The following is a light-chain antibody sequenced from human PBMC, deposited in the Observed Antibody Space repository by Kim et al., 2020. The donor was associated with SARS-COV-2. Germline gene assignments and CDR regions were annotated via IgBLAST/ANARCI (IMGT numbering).Light chain of an antibody. Sequence: CPGERATLSGRASQSITRSNLAWYQQKPGQAPRLLIYGASSRATGIPDRFSGSGSGTDFTLTISRLEPEDFAVYYCQQYGSSPRTFGQGTKVDIK. J-gene: IGKJ1*01. V-gene: IGKV3-20*01. CDR2: GAS. CDR3: QQYGSSPRT. CDR1: QSITRSN.